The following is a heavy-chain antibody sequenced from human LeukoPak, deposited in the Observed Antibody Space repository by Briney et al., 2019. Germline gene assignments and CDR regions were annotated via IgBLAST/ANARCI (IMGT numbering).Heavy chain of an antibody. D-gene: IGHD3-22*01. Sequence: ASVKVSCKASGYTFTSYGISWVRQAPGQGLEWMGWISAYNGNTNYAQKLQGRVTMTTDTSTSTAYMELRSLRSDDTAVYYCASRVNYYDSSGYYYSWFDPWGQGTLVTVSS. CDR3: ASRVNYYDSSGYYYSWFDP. V-gene: IGHV1-18*01. J-gene: IGHJ5*02. CDR2: ISAYNGNT. CDR1: GYTFTSYG.